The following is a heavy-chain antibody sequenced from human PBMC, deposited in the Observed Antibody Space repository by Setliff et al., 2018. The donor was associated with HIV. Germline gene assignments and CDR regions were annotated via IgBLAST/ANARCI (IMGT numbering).Heavy chain of an antibody. CDR1: GGTFSSYA. D-gene: IGHD3-10*01. J-gene: IGHJ4*02. CDR3: ARGSRXXFYLPDY. CDR2: XXHTXGXA. Sequence: VASVKVSCKASGGTFSSYAISXVXXXPXXXXEWMXXXXHTXGXAXYAXTFQGRVTIXXXXSPSPAYMELSRLSSADTAVYYCARGSRXXFYLPDYWGQGXLVTVS. V-gene: IGHV1-69*13.